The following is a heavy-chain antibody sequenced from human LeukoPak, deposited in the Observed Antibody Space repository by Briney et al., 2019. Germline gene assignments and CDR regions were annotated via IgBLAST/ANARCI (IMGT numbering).Heavy chain of an antibody. D-gene: IGHD6-13*01. CDR3: ARGSIAAAARFDY. Sequence: SVKVSCKASEGTFSSYAISWVRQAPGQGLEWMGRIIPIFGTANYAQKFQGRVTITTDESTSTAYMELSSLRSEDTAVYYCARGSIAAAARFDYWGQGTLVTVSS. J-gene: IGHJ4*02. CDR2: IIPIFGTA. CDR1: EGTFSSYA. V-gene: IGHV1-69*05.